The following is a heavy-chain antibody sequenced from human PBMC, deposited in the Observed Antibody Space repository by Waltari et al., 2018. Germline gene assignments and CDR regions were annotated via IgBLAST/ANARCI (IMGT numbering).Heavy chain of an antibody. CDR2: IDPSDSYT. V-gene: IGHV5-10-1*03. J-gene: IGHJ6*02. CDR1: GYSFTSYW. CDR3: ARSVGATVYYYYGMDV. D-gene: IGHD1-26*01. Sequence: EVQLVQSGAEVKKPGESLRISCKGSGYSFTSYWIGWVRQLAGKGLEWMGRIDPSDSYTNYSPSFQGHVTISADKSISTAYLQWSSLKASDTAMYYCARSVGATVYYYYGMDVWGQGTTVTVSS.